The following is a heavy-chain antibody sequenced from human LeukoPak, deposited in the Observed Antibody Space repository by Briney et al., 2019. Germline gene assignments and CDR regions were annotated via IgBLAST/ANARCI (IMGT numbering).Heavy chain of an antibody. D-gene: IGHD3-22*01. Sequence: ASVKVSCKASGYTFTSYGISWVRQAPGQGLEWMGWISAYSGNTNYAQKFQGRVTMTTDTSTSTAYMELRSLRSDDTAVYYCARYYDSSGYWSTPHFDYWGQGTLVTVSS. V-gene: IGHV1-18*01. CDR3: ARYYDSSGYWSTPHFDY. CDR2: ISAYSGNT. J-gene: IGHJ4*02. CDR1: GYTFTSYG.